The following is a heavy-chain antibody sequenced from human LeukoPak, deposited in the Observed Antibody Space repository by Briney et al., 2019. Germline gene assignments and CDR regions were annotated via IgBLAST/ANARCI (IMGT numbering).Heavy chain of an antibody. CDR1: GGSISSGDYY. CDR2: IYYSGGT. V-gene: IGHV4-30-4*08. Sequence: PSETLSLTCTVSGGSISSGDYYWSWIRQPPGKGLEWIGYIYYSGGTYYNPSLKSRVTISVDTSKNQFSLKLSSVTAADTAVYYCARVGGDYYDTSGYYPPIDPWGQGTLATVSS. J-gene: IGHJ5*02. D-gene: IGHD3-22*01. CDR3: ARVGGDYYDTSGYYPPIDP.